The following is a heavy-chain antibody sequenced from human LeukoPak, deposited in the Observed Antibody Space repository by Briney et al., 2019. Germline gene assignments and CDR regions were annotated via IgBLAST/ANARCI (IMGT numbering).Heavy chain of an antibody. Sequence: TGGSLRLSCADSGFTFSSYWMSWVRQAPGKGLEWVANIKQDGSEKYYVDSVKGRFTISRDNAKNSLYLQMNSLRAEDTAVYYCARNPGPGTLDNWGQGTLVTVSS. D-gene: IGHD6-13*01. J-gene: IGHJ4*02. CDR2: IKQDGSEK. CDR1: GFTFSSYW. CDR3: ARNPGPGTLDN. V-gene: IGHV3-7*02.